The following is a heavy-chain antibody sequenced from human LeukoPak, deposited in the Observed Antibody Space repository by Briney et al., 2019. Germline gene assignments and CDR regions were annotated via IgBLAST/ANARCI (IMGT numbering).Heavy chain of an antibody. CDR3: ARGWVSGYGDYFDY. J-gene: IGHJ4*02. Sequence: ASVKVSCKASGYTFTSYYMHWVRQAPGQGLEWMGIINPSGGTTSYAQKFQGRVTMTRDTSTSTVYVELRSLRSDDTAVYYCARGWVSGYGDYFDYWGQGTLVTVSS. CDR2: INPSGGTT. CDR1: GYTFTSYY. V-gene: IGHV1-46*01. D-gene: IGHD5-12*01.